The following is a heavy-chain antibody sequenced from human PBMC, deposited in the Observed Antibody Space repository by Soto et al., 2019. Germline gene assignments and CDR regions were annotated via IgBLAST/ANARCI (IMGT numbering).Heavy chain of an antibody. Sequence: ASVKVSCKASGFTFTSSAVQWVRQARGQRLEWIGWIVVGSGNTNYAQKFQERVTITRDMSTSTAYMELSSLRSEDTAVYYCEARYSSGWYDYWGQGTLVTVSS. D-gene: IGHD6-19*01. CDR1: GFTFTSSA. J-gene: IGHJ4*02. V-gene: IGHV1-58*01. CDR2: IVVGSGNT. CDR3: EARYSSGWYDY.